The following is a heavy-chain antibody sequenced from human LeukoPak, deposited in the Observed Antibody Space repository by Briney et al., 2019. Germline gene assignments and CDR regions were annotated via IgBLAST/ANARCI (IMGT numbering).Heavy chain of an antibody. CDR1: GFTVSSNY. Sequence: QTGGSLRLSCAASGFTVSSNYMSWVRQAPGKGLEWVSVIYSGGSTYYADSVKGRFTISRDNSKNTLYLQMNSLRAEDTAVYYCAKGLLDYYDSSGYFDYWGQGTLVTVSS. J-gene: IGHJ4*02. V-gene: IGHV3-53*01. D-gene: IGHD3-22*01. CDR3: AKGLLDYYDSSGYFDY. CDR2: IYSGGST.